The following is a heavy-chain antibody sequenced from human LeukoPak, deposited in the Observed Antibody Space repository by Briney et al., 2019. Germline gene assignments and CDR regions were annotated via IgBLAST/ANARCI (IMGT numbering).Heavy chain of an antibody. V-gene: IGHV1-18*01. Sequence: GSSVKVSCKASGYTFTSYDISWVRQAPGQGLEWMGWINTYNGNTDYAQRLQGRVTMTTDTSTSTAYMELRNLRSDDTAVYYCAGEQKSIGSYFNYWGQGTLVTVSS. D-gene: IGHD1-26*01. CDR1: GYTFTSYD. CDR2: INTYNGNT. J-gene: IGHJ4*02. CDR3: AGEQKSIGSYFNY.